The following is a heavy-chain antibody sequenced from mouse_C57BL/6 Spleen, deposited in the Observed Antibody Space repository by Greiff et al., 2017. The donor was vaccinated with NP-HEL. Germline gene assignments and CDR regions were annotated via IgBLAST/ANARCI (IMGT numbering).Heavy chain of an antibody. CDR3: ARGGIYYGFMDY. D-gene: IGHD2-2*01. V-gene: IGHV5-17*01. Sequence: EVMLVESGGGLVKPGGSLKLSCAASGFTFSDYGMHWVRQAPEKGLEWVAYISSGSSTIYYADTVKGRFTISRDNAKNTLFLQMTSLRSEDTAMYYCARGGIYYGFMDYWGQGTSVTVSS. J-gene: IGHJ4*01. CDR2: ISSGSSTI. CDR1: GFTFSDYG.